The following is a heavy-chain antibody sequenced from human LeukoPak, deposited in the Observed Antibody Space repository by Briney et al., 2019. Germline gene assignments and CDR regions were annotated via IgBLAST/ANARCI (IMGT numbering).Heavy chain of an antibody. Sequence: ASVKVSCXASGYTFTSFGISWVRQAPGQGLEWMGWISVYDGNTNYAQNFQGRISMTTDTSTSTAYMELRSLRSDDTAMYYCARVRTWLDPWGQGTLVTVSS. CDR1: GYTFTSFG. CDR2: ISVYDGNT. J-gene: IGHJ5*02. V-gene: IGHV1-18*01. CDR3: ARVRTWLDP.